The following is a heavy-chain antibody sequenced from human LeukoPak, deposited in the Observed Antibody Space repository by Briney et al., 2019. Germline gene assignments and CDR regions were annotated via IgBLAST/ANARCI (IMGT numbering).Heavy chain of an antibody. D-gene: IGHD2-15*01. J-gene: IGHJ4*02. Sequence: GGSLRLSCAASGFTFSSYSMNWVRQAPGKGLEWVSYISSSSITIYYADSVKGRFTISRDNAKNSLYLQMNSLRAEDTAVYYCARFRGYCSGATCYPYYFDYWGQGSLVTVSS. CDR2: ISSSSITI. V-gene: IGHV3-48*04. CDR1: GFTFSSYS. CDR3: ARFRGYCSGATCYPYYFDY.